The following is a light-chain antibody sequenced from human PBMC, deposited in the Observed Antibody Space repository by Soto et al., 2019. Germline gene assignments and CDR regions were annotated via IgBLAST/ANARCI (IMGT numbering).Light chain of an antibody. Sequence: QSALTQPASVSGSPGQSITISCTGTSSDVGGYNYVSWYQQHPGKAPKLMIYDVNNRPSGVSNRFSGSKSGNTASLTISGLQDEEDDDYYCSSYTGSSTYAVFGGGTKRTVL. CDR3: SSYTGSSTYAV. CDR2: DVN. J-gene: IGLJ2*01. CDR1: SSDVGGYNY. V-gene: IGLV2-14*01.